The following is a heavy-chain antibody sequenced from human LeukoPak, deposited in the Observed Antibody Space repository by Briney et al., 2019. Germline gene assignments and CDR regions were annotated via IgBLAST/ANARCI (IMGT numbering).Heavy chain of an antibody. J-gene: IGHJ3*02. CDR3: ARVEGSWAFDI. V-gene: IGHV4-31*03. CDR2: IYYSGTT. CDR1: GDSISGSGYY. D-gene: IGHD3-10*01. Sequence: PSETLSLTCTVSGDSISGSGYYWHWIRQHPGKGLEWFGYIYYSGTTYYNPSLKSRVTMSVDTSKNQFSLKLSSVTAADTAVYYCARVEGSWAFDIWGQGTMVTVSS.